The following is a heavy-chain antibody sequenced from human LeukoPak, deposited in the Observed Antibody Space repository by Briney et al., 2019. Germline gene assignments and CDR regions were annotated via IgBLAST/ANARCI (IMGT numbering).Heavy chain of an antibody. D-gene: IGHD3-10*01. CDR3: ARDYYGGHNLYNFDF. J-gene: IGHJ4*02. V-gene: IGHV1-46*01. Sequence: ASVKVSCKASGYTFTSYYMHWVRQAPGQGLEWMGIINPSGGSTSYAQKFQGRVTMTRDTSTNTVYTELSSLRSDDTAVYYCARDYYGGHNLYNFDFWGQGTRVIVSS. CDR1: GYTFTSYY. CDR2: INPSGGST.